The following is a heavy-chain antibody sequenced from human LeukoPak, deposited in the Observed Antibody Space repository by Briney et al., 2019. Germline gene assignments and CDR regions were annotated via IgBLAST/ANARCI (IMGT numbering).Heavy chain of an antibody. Sequence: SETLSLTCTVSGDSITSHYWNWIRQSPGRALEWIGYIQYTGSTNTNPSRRCRVTISVDKSNSQFSLKLNSVGAADVAVYSCARSGGCPSFDSWGQGTLVTVSS. J-gene: IGHJ4*02. V-gene: IGHV4-59*11. CDR1: GDSITSHY. CDR2: IQYTGST. D-gene: IGHD6-19*01. CDR3: ARSGGCPSFDS.